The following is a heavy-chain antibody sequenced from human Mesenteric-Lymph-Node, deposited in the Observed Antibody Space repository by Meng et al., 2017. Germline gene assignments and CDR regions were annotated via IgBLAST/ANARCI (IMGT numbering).Heavy chain of an antibody. CDR2: INPADSDT. D-gene: IGHD3-22*01. J-gene: IGHJ4*02. V-gene: IGHV5-51*01. CDR3: AGRPRNTAFYDSSGFD. CDR1: GYSFTIYW. Sequence: GESLKISCKGSGYSFTIYWIGWVRQMPGKGLEWMGIINPADSDTKYSPSFQGQVTISADKSITTEYLQWNNLKTSDTPVYYCAGRPRNTAFYDSSGFDWGQGTMVTVSS.